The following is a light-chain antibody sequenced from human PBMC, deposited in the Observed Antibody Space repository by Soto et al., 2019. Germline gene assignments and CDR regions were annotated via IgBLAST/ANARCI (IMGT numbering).Light chain of an antibody. V-gene: IGLV2-14*01. CDR2: DVS. J-gene: IGLJ1*01. CDR1: SSDVGGYNY. CDR3: SSYISSSTLNV. Sequence: QSALTQPASVSGSPGQSITISCTGTSSDVGGYNYVSWYQQHPGKAPKLMIYDVSKRPSGVPNCFSGSKSGNTASLTISGLQAEDEADYYCSSYISSSTLNVFGTGTKVTV.